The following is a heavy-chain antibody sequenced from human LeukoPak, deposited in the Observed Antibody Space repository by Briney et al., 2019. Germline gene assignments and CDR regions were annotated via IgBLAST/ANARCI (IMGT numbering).Heavy chain of an antibody. J-gene: IGHJ5*02. CDR3: ARGLLRFGEPRNNWFDP. CDR1: GYTFTSYG. CDR2: ISAYNGNT. D-gene: IGHD3-10*01. Sequence: GASVKVSCKASGYTFTSYGISWVRQAPGQGLEWMGWISAYNGNTNYAQKLQGRVTMTTDTSTSTAYMELRSLRSDDTAVYYCARGLLRFGEPRNNWFDPWGQGTLVTVSS. V-gene: IGHV1-18*01.